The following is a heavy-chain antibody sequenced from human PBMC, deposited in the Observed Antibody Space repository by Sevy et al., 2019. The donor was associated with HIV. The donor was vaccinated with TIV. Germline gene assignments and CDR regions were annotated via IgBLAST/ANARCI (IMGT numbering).Heavy chain of an antibody. CDR1: GGSITSLY. V-gene: IGHV4-59*08. J-gene: IGHJ4*02. CDR2: IYYNGHI. CDR3: AGENAWGRGYS. Sequence: SETLSLTCTVSGGSITSLYWNWIRQPPGKGLEWIANIYYNGHINYNPSLKSRVPLSLDKSKNRFSLSLSSVTAADTAMYYCAGENAWGRGYSWGQGTLVTVSS. D-gene: IGHD1-26*01.